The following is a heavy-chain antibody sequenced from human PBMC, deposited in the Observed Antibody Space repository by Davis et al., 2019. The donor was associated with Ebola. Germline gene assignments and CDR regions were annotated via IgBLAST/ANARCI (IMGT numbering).Heavy chain of an antibody. CDR1: GFTFSGHW. CDR3: ARHHDMRIDY. J-gene: IGHJ4*01. V-gene: IGHV3-7*03. Sequence: GESLKISCAASGFTFSGHWMTWVRQAPGKGLEWVANRNQEGSEKNYVDSVKGRFTISRDNAKSSLYVYMNSLRGDDTAVYYCARHHDMRIDYWGQGSVVTDSS. CDR2: RNQEGSEK. D-gene: IGHD1-1*01.